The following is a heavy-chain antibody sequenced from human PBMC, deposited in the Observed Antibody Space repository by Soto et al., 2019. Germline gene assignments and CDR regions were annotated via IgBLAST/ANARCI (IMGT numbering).Heavy chain of an antibody. V-gene: IGHV4-34*01. CDR1: GGSFSGYY. CDR2: INHSGST. J-gene: IGHJ6*02. Sequence: QVQLQQWGAGLLKPSETLSLTCAVYGGSFSGYYWSWIRQPPGKGLEWIGEINHSGSTNYNPSLKSRVTISVDTSKNQFSLKLSSVTAADTAVYYCAGGVLRYFDWLLSFDYYGMDVWGQGTTVTVSS. CDR3: AGGVLRYFDWLLSFDYYGMDV. D-gene: IGHD3-9*01.